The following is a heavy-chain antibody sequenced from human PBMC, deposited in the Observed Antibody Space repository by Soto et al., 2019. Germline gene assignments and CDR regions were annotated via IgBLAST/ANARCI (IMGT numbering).Heavy chain of an antibody. J-gene: IGHJ6*02. Sequence: QVQLVESGGGLVKPGGSLRLSCAASGFTVSDYYMSWIRQAPGKGLEWVSYITSGSTIYYADSVKGRFTISRDNAKNSLYLQMNSLRAEDTAVYYCARAPYSSGWYDYYYGMDVWGQGTTVTVSS. CDR1: GFTVSDYY. V-gene: IGHV3-11*01. CDR3: ARAPYSSGWYDYYYGMDV. CDR2: ITSGSTI. D-gene: IGHD6-19*01.